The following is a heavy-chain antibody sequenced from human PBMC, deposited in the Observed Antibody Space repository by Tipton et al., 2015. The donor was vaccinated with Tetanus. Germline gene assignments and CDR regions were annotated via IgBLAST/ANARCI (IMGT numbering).Heavy chain of an antibody. Sequence: TLSLTCTVSGGSISGGRYYWSWIRQRPGKGLEWIGSIYSSGDTYSNPSLKSRVTMSVDTSRNQFSLRLSSVTAADTAEYYCARHNSGYFTFFDSWGQGILVTVSS. V-gene: IGHV4-39*01. J-gene: IGHJ4*02. CDR3: ARHNSGYFTFFDS. CDR2: IYSSGDT. CDR1: GGSISGGRYY. D-gene: IGHD3-3*01.